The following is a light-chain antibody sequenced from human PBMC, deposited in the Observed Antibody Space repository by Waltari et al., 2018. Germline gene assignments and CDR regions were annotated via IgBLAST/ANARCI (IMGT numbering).Light chain of an antibody. CDR3: XXXXXXXXKYX. CDR2: GAS. J-gene: IGKJ2*01. Sequence: EIVMTQSPATLSVSPGERATLSCRASQSVSSNLAWYQQKPGQAPRLLIYGASTRATGIPARFSGSGSGTEFTLTISSLQSXXXXXXXXXXXXXXXXKYXFGQGTKLEIK. CDR1: QSVSSN. V-gene: IGKV3-15*01.